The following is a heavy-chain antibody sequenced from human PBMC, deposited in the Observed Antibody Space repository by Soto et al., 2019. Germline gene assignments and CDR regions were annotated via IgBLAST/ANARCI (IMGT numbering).Heavy chain of an antibody. D-gene: IGHD3-16*01. J-gene: IGHJ4*02. Sequence: GGSLRLSCAASGFTFSTYAMSWVRQAPGKGLEWVSVIGDSGFSTYYADSVKGRFTISRDNSKNTLYLQMNSLRAEDTALYYWAKCIGGAPDYGGPGTLVTVSS. CDR3: AKCIGGAPDY. V-gene: IGHV3-23*01. CDR2: IGDSGFST. CDR1: GFTFSTYA.